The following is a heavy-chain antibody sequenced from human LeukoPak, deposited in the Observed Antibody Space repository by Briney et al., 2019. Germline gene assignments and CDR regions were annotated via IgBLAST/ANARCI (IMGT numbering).Heavy chain of an antibody. V-gene: IGHV5-51*01. D-gene: IGHD1-1*01. CDR1: GYSFTSYW. CDR2: IYPGDSDI. CDR3: ARHETGPYFDY. J-gene: IGHJ4*02. Sequence: GESLKISCNVSGYSFTSYWIGWVRQMPGKGLECMGIIYPGDSDIRYSPSFQGQVTISADKSISTAYLQWSSLKASDTAMYYCARHETGPYFDYWGQGTLVTVSS.